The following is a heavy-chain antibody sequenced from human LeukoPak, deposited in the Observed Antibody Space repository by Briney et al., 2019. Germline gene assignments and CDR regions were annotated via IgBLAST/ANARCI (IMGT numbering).Heavy chain of an antibody. J-gene: IGHJ5*02. CDR2: IIPIFGTA. CDR1: GGTFTRYA. Sequence: SLRLSCKASGGTFTRYAISWVRQAPGHGGEWMGGIIPIFGTANYGQKFQGRVTITTDESTSTAYMELRSLRSEDTAVYYCAREGEQQLDAKYNWFDPWGQGTLATVSS. V-gene: IGHV1-69*05. D-gene: IGHD6-13*01. CDR3: AREGEQQLDAKYNWFDP.